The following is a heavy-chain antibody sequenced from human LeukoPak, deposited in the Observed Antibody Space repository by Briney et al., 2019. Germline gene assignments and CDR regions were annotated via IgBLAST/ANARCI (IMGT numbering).Heavy chain of an antibody. V-gene: IGHV3-30*04. Sequence: GGSLRLSCAASGFTFSSYAMHWVRQAPGKGLEWVAVISYDGSNKYYADSVKGRFTISRDNSKNTLYLQMNSLRAEDTAVYYCARPAVAGIYYFDYWGQGTLVTVSS. D-gene: IGHD6-19*01. CDR3: ARPAVAGIYYFDY. CDR1: GFTFSSYA. CDR2: ISYDGSNK. J-gene: IGHJ4*02.